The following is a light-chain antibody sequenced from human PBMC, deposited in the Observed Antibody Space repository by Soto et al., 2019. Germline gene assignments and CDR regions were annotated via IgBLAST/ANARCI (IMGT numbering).Light chain of an antibody. CDR2: DAS. CDR1: QSLNNRY. CDR3: QHYSNTPWT. J-gene: IGKJ1*01. V-gene: IGKV3-20*01. Sequence: EIVLTQSPGTLSLSPGERATLSCRASQSLNNRYLAWYQQKPGQAPRLLIYDASNRATGIPDRISGSGSGTDFTLTISRLEPEDFAVYYCQHYSNTPWTFGQGTKVESK.